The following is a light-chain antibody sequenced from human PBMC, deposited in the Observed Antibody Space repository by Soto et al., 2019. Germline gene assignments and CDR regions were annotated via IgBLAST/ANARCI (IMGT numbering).Light chain of an antibody. J-gene: IGLJ3*02. CDR3: YSYSAYTTLWV. V-gene: IGLV2-14*01. CDR1: ASDIGNYNY. Sequence: QSALTQPASVSGSPGQSITISCTGTASDIGNYNYVSWYQVHPGKAPKLLIYGVSNRPSGVSNRFSGSKSGNAASLTISGLQAEDEADYYRYSYSAYTTLWVFGGGTKLTVL. CDR2: GVS.